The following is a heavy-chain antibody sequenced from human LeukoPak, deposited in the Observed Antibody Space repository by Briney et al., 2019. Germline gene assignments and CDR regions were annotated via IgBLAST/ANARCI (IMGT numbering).Heavy chain of an antibody. CDR2: IYYSGST. J-gene: IGHJ4*02. CDR3: ARSYSSSSYFDY. CDR1: GGSISSYY. Sequence: SETLSLTCTVSGGSISSYYWSWIRQPPGEGLEWIGYIYYSGSTNYNPSLKRRVTISVDTSKHQFSLKLSSVTAADTAVYYCARSYSSSSYFDYWGQGTLVTVSS. D-gene: IGHD6-13*01. V-gene: IGHV4-59*01.